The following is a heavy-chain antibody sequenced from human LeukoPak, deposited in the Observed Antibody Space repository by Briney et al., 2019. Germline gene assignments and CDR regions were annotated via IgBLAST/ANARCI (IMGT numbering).Heavy chain of an antibody. D-gene: IGHD2-8*02. V-gene: IGHV4-59*02. CDR1: GGPVSGSY. J-gene: IGHJ4*02. Sequence: KPSETLSLTCTVSGGPVSGSYWSWIRQPPGKGLEWIGYIYYSGSTNYNPSLKSRVTMSVDTSKNQFSLKLSSVTAADTAVYYCARYLRVTGWYIFDYWGQGALVIVSS. CDR2: IYYSGST. CDR3: ARYLRVTGWYIFDY.